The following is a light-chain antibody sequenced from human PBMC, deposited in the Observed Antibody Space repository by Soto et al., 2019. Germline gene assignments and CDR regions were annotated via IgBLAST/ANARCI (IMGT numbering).Light chain of an antibody. Sequence: DIRMTQSPSTLSASVGDRVTITCRASQSISSWLAWYQQKPGKVPKLLIYMASSLESGVPSRFSGSGSGTAFTLTISSLQTDDFATYYCQHYKSYSRAFGQGPKVEGK. CDR3: QHYKSYSRA. CDR2: MAS. CDR1: QSISSW. V-gene: IGKV1-5*03. J-gene: IGKJ1*01.